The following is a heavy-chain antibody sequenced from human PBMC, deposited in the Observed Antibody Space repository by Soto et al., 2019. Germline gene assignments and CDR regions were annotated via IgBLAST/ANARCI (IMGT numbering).Heavy chain of an antibody. Sequence: PGGSLRLSCAASGFTFSSYSMNWVRQAPGKGLEWVSSISSSSSYIYYADSVKGRFTISRDNAKNSLYLQMNSLRAEDTAVYYCAIDALKVYAIPINKWFGPWGQGTLVTVSS. CDR2: ISSSSSYI. D-gene: IGHD2-8*01. V-gene: IGHV3-21*01. CDR3: AIDALKVYAIPINKWFGP. CDR1: GFTFSSYS. J-gene: IGHJ5*02.